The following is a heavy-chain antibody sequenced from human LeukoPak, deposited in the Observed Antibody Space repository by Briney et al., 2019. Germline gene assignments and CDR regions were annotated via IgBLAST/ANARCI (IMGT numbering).Heavy chain of an antibody. Sequence: GGSLRLSCAASGFTFSSSWMSWVRQAPGKGLEWVANIKQDGSEKSYVGSVRGRFTISRDNAKNSLYLQLNSLRAEDTALYYCARDNPPDYWGQGTLVTVSS. CDR1: GFTFSSSW. CDR2: IKQDGSEK. J-gene: IGHJ4*02. CDR3: ARDNPPDY. V-gene: IGHV3-7*03.